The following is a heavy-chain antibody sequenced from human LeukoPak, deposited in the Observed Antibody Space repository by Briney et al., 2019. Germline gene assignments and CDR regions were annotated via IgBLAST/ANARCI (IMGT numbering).Heavy chain of an antibody. CDR3: ATSSGYDYSRFDY. V-gene: IGHV3-53*01. CDR1: GFIVSSNY. Sequence: PGGSLRLSCAASGFIVSSNYMSWARQAPGRGLECVSVIYSGGSSYYADSVRGRFTISRDNSKNTLYLQMNSLRAEDTAVYYCATSSGYDYSRFDYWGQGTLVTVSS. J-gene: IGHJ4*02. D-gene: IGHD5-12*01. CDR2: IYSGGSS.